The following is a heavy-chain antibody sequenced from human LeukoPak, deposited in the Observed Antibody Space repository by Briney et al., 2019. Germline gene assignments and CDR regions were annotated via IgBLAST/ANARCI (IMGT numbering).Heavy chain of an antibody. CDR3: ALYCSSTSCSWGFDY. V-gene: IGHV1-8*01. CDR2: MNPNSGNT. CDR1: GYTFTSYD. J-gene: IGHJ4*02. Sequence: ASVKVSCKASGYTFTSYDINWVRRATGQGLEWMGWMNPNSGNTGYAQKFQGRVTMTRNTSISTAYMELSSLRSEDTAVYYCALYCSSTSCSWGFDYWGQGTLVTVSS. D-gene: IGHD2-2*01.